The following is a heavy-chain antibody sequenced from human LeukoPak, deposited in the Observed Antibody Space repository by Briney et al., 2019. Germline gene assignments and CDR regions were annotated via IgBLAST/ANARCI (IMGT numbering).Heavy chain of an antibody. V-gene: IGHV4-39*01. CDR3: ARCGYYDFWSGYNPATFDY. J-gene: IGHJ4*02. Sequence: SETLSLTCTVSGGSISSSSYYWGWIRQPPGKGLEWIGSIYYSGSTYYSPSLKSRVTISVDTSMNQFSLKLSSVTAADTAVYYCARCGYYDFWSGYNPATFDYWGQGTLVTVSS. CDR1: GGSISSSSYY. CDR2: IYYSGST. D-gene: IGHD3-3*01.